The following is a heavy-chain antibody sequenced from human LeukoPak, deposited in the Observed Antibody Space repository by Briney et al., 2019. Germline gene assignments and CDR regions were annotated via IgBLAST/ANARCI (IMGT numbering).Heavy chain of an antibody. CDR3: ARGTVYRGVSYFDY. Sequence: PSETLSLTCSVSGDSISIYYWSWIRQPPGKGLEWIGYIYYSGSTNYNPSLKSRVTISVDTSKNQFSLKLSSVTAADTAVYYCARGTVYRGVSYFDYWGQGTLVTVSS. CDR2: IYYSGST. D-gene: IGHD2-8*01. CDR1: GDSISIYY. J-gene: IGHJ4*02. V-gene: IGHV4-59*01.